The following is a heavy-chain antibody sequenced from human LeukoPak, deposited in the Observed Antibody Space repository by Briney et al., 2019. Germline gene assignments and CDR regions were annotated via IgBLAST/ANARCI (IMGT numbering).Heavy chain of an antibody. CDR3: ARWDQRFLEPYFDY. Sequence: ASVKVSCKASGYTFTSYGISWVRQAPGQGLEWMGGIIPIFGTANYAQKFQGRVTITADESTSTAYMELSSLRSEDTAVYYCARWDQRFLEPYFDYWGQGTLVTVSS. V-gene: IGHV1-69*13. CDR1: GYTFTSYG. CDR2: IIPIFGTA. J-gene: IGHJ4*02. D-gene: IGHD5-24*01.